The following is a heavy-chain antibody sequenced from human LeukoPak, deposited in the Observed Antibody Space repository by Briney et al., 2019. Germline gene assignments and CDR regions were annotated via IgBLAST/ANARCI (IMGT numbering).Heavy chain of an antibody. CDR1: GFTFSSYG. D-gene: IGHD4-17*01. J-gene: IGHJ4*02. CDR2: ISYDGSNK. V-gene: IGHV3-30*18. Sequence: GGSLRLSCAASGFTFSSYGMHWVRQAPGKGLEWVAVISYDGSNKYYADSVKGRFTISRDNSKNTLYLQMNSLRADDTAVYYCAKLLPPYAFDYWGQGTLVTVSS. CDR3: AKLLPPYAFDY.